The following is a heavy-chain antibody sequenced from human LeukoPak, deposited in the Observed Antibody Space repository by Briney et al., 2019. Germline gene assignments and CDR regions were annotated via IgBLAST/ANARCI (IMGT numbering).Heavy chain of an antibody. J-gene: IGHJ4*02. D-gene: IGHD4-23*01. CDR1: GFTLSAHG. Sequence: GGSLRLSCAASGFTLSAHGMNWVRQAPGKGLEWVSSISSSSSYIYYADSVKGRFTISRDNAKNSLYLQMNSLGAEDTAVYYCARSNGGNSNCDYWGQGTLVTVSS. V-gene: IGHV3-21*01. CDR3: ARSNGGNSNCDY. CDR2: ISSSSSYI.